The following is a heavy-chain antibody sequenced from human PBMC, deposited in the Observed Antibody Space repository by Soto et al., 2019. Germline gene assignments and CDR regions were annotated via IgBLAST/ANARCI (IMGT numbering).Heavy chain of an antibody. D-gene: IGHD3-3*01. J-gene: IGHJ3*02. Sequence: ASVKVSCKVSGYTLPELSMHWVRQAPGKGLEWMGGFDPEDGETSYAQKFQGRVTMTEDTSTSTVYMELSSLRSEDTAVYYCARLYYDFWSGYSGFAFDIWGQGTMVTVSS. CDR1: GYTLPELS. CDR3: ARLYYDFWSGYSGFAFDI. CDR2: FDPEDGET. V-gene: IGHV1-24*01.